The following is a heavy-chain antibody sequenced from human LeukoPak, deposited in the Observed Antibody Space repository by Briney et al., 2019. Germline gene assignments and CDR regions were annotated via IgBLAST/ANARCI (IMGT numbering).Heavy chain of an antibody. CDR1: GFTFSTYS. J-gene: IGHJ5*01. Sequence: PGRSLRLSCEASGFTFSTYSMHWVRQAPGKGLEWVAVISYDGKSKYYADSVKGRFTISSDNAKNTLFLQMNSLRVEDTALYYCATDYDYGSGSPYNRFDSWGQGTLVTVSS. V-gene: IGHV3-30*04. CDR2: ISYDGKSK. CDR3: ATDYDYGSGSPYNRFDS. D-gene: IGHD3-10*01.